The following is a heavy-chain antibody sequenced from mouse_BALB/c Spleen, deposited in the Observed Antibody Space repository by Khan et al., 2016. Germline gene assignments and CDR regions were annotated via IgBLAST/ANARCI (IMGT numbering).Heavy chain of an antibody. CDR2: ISYSGST. J-gene: IGHJ3*01. Sequence: VQLKESGPGLVKPSQSLSLTCTVTGYSITSDYAWNWIRQFPGNKLEWMGYISYSGSTSYNPSLKSRISITRDTSKNQFFLQLNSVATEDTATYYCSRSSNYGNSPAWFAYWGQGTLVTVSA. CDR3: SRSSNYGNSPAWFAY. V-gene: IGHV3-2*02. CDR1: GYSITSDYA. D-gene: IGHD1-1*01.